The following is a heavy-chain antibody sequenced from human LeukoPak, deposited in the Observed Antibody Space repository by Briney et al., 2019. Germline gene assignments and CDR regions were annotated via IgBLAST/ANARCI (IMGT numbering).Heavy chain of an antibody. CDR3: ARADSFVHYGMDV. V-gene: IGHV3-20*01. CDR2: TNWNGGST. J-gene: IGHJ6*02. Sequence: GGSLRLSCVASGFTFDDYGMSWVRQAPGRGLEWVSGTNWNGGSTDYADSVKGRFTISRDNAKKSLYLQMNSLRAEDTALYRCARADSFVHYGMDVWGQGTTVTVSS. D-gene: IGHD6-6*01. CDR1: GFTFDDYG.